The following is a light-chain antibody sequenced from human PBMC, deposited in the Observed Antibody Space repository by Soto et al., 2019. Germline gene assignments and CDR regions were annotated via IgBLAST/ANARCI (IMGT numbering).Light chain of an antibody. J-gene: IGKJ1*01. CDR1: QSVGSN. Sequence: EIVMTQSPATLSVSPGERATLSSRASQSVGSNLAWYQLKPGQAPRLLIYGASTRATGIPARFSGSGSGTDFTLTISSLQSEDFAIYFCQQYNNWPPDRTFGQGTKVEIK. CDR3: QQYNNWPPDRT. V-gene: IGKV3-15*01. CDR2: GAS.